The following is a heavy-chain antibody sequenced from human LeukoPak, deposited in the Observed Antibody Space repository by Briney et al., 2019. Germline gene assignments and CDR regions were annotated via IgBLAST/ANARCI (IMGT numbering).Heavy chain of an antibody. CDR1: GGTFSSYA. Sequence: SSVKVSCKASGGTFSSYAISWVRQAPGQGLEWMGRIIYCFCTPNYAHKFQVRVTITADKSTSTAYMELSSLRSEDTAVYYCASTTVTNEVDYWGQGTLVTVST. V-gene: IGHV1-69*06. CDR2: IIYCFCTP. J-gene: IGHJ4*02. D-gene: IGHD4-17*01. CDR3: ASTTVTNEVDY.